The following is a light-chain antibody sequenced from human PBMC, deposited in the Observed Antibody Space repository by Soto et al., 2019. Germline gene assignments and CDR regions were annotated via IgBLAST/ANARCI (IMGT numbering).Light chain of an antibody. CDR2: DAS. CDR1: QSVSTF. J-gene: IGKJ4*01. CDR3: QQRRNWPLT. Sequence: EIVLTQSPATLSLSPGERATLSCRASQSVSTFLAWYQQRPGQAPRLLIYDASKRATGIPTRFSGSGSGTDFTLTISSLEPEDFAVYYCQQRRNWPLTFGGGTKVEFK. V-gene: IGKV3-11*01.